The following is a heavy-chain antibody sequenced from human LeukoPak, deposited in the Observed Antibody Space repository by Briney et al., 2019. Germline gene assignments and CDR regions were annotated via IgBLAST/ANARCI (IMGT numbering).Heavy chain of an antibody. J-gene: IGHJ5*02. V-gene: IGHV4-30-4*08. CDR2: IYYSGST. CDR1: GGSISSGDYY. Sequence: SQTLSLTCTVSGGSISSGDYYWSWIRPPPGKGLEWIGYIYYSGSTYYNPSLESRVTISVDTSKNQFSQKLSSVTAADTAVYYCAREEGNWFDPWGQGTLVTVSS. CDR3: AREEGNWFDP.